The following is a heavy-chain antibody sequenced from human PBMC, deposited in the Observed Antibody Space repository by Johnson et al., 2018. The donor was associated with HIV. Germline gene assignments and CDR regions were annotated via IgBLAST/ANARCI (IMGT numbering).Heavy chain of an antibody. Sequence: VQLVESGGGVVQPGRSLKVSCAASGFTFSNAWMSWVRQAPGKGLEWVSVIFSVGDVYYADSVKGRFTISRDNSKNTLYLQMNSLRAEDTAVYYCAAWDSSREYAFDIWGQGTMVTVSS. CDR3: AAWDSSREYAFDI. D-gene: IGHD6-13*01. CDR2: IFSVGDV. J-gene: IGHJ3*02. V-gene: IGHV3-66*01. CDR1: GFTFSNAW.